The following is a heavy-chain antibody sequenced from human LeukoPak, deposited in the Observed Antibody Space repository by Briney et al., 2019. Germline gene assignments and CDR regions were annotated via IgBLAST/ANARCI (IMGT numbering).Heavy chain of an antibody. Sequence: SETLSLTCTVSGGSISSSSYYWGWIRQPPGKGLEWIGSIYYSGSTYYNPSLKSRVTISVDTSKNQFSLKLNSVTAADTAVYYCARNRYYYGSGNYGVPNWFGPWGQGTLVTVSS. J-gene: IGHJ5*02. CDR2: IYYSGST. V-gene: IGHV4-39*01. D-gene: IGHD3-10*01. CDR1: GGSISSSSYY. CDR3: ARNRYYYGSGNYGVPNWFGP.